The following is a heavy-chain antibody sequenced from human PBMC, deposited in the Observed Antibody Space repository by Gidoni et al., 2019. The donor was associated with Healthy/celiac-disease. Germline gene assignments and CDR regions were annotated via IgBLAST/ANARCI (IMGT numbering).Heavy chain of an antibody. V-gene: IGHV3-33*01. CDR1: GFTFSSYG. D-gene: IGHD2-8*02. Sequence: LVASGGAVLQPVRSLRLFCPASGFTFSSYGMHWVRQAPGKGLEWVAVIWYDGSNKYYADSVKGRFTIARENSKNTQYLQMNSLRAEDTAGYYCARERRTALSDEFDYWGQGTLVTVSS. J-gene: IGHJ4*02. CDR3: ARERRTALSDEFDY. CDR2: IWYDGSNK.